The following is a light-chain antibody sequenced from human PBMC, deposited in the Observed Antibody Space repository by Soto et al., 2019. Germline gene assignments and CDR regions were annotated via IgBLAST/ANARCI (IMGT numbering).Light chain of an antibody. CDR3: RSYAGSNNYV. CDR2: EVS. Sequence: QSLLNQPPSASGSPGQSFTISCTGTSSDVGGYNYVSWYQQHPGKAPKLMIYEVSKRPSGVPDRFSGSKSGNTASLTVSGLQAEDEADYYCRSYAGSNNYVFGTGTKVTVL. CDR1: SSDVGGYNY. V-gene: IGLV2-8*01. J-gene: IGLJ1*01.